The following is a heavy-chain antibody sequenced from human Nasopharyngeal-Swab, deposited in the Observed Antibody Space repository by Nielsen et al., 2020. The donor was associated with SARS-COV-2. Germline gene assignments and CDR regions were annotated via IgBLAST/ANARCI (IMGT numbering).Heavy chain of an antibody. CDR1: GGSISSGGYY. CDR3: ARALGCSSTSCYAAWFDP. V-gene: IGHV4-31*03. J-gene: IGHJ5*02. D-gene: IGHD2-2*01. Sequence: SETLSLTCTVSGGSISSGGYYWSWIRQHPGKGLEWIGYIYYSGSTYYNPSLKSRVTISVDTSKNQFSLKLSSVTAADTAVYYCARALGCSSTSCYAAWFDPWGQGTLVTVSS. CDR2: IYYSGST.